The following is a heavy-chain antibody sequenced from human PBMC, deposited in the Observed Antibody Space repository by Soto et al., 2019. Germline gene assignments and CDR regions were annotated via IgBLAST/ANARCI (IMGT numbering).Heavy chain of an antibody. CDR2: IIPIFGTA. J-gene: IGHJ4*02. CDR3: ARAAVLYYDSSGYYGY. D-gene: IGHD3-22*01. V-gene: IGHV1-69*13. CDR1: GGPFSSYS. Sequence: SVKVSCQASGGPFSSYSFSRGGQAPGPGLEWMGGIIPIFGTANYAQKFQGRVTITADESTSTAYMELSSLRSEDTAVYYCARAAVLYYDSSGYYGYWGQGTLVTVSS.